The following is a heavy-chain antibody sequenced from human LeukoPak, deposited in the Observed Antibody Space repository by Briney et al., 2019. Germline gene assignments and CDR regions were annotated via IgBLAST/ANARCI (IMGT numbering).Heavy chain of an antibody. Sequence: SETLSLTCSVSGGSISSGSYYWSWIRQPAGKGLEWIGRIYTSGSINYNPSLKSRVTISVDTSKNQFSLKLRSVTAADTAVYYCARYLLMPLSGSYDYWGQGTLVTVSS. D-gene: IGHD1-26*01. CDR2: IYTSGSI. V-gene: IGHV4-61*02. CDR1: GGSISSGSYY. CDR3: ARYLLMPLSGSYDY. J-gene: IGHJ4*02.